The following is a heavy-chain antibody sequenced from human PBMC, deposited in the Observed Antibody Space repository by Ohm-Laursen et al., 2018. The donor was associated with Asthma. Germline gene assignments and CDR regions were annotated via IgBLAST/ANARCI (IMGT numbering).Heavy chain of an antibody. CDR1: GFTFSDYF. CDR3: AGGIETGSYLLSY. Sequence: SLRLSCTASGFTFSDYFMHWVRQGPGEGLVWISHIFPDGRRTNYADSVKGRFTISRDDAKNTLYLQMNSLRAEDTAVYFCAGGIETGSYLLSYWGQGTLVTVSS. D-gene: IGHD3-10*01. V-gene: IGHV3-74*01. J-gene: IGHJ4*03. CDR2: IFPDGRRT.